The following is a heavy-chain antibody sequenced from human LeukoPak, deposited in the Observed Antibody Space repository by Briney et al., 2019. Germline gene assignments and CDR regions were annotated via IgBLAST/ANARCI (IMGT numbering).Heavy chain of an antibody. J-gene: IGHJ5*02. CDR2: ISSSSSYI. Sequence: GSLRLSCAASGFTFSSYSMNWVRQAPGKVLEWVSSISSSSSYIYYADSVKGRFTISRDNAKNSLYLQMNSLRAEDTAVYYCARANSRQGDWFDPWGQGTLVTVSS. D-gene: IGHD1/OR15-1a*01. CDR3: ARANSRQGDWFDP. V-gene: IGHV3-21*01. CDR1: GFTFSSYS.